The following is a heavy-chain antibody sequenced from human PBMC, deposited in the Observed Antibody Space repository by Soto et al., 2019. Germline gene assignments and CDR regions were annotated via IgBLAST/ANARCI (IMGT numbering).Heavy chain of an antibody. D-gene: IGHD3-22*01. J-gene: IGHJ3*02. Sequence: SETLSLTCTVSGGSISSGDYYWSWIRQPPGKGLEWIGYIYYSGGTYYNPSLKSRVTISLDTSKNQFSLKLSSVTAADTAVYYCARDGYYYDSSGYYGVDAFDIWGQGTMVT. CDR1: GGSISSGDYY. CDR3: ARDGYYYDSSGYYGVDAFDI. CDR2: IYYSGGT. V-gene: IGHV4-30-4*01.